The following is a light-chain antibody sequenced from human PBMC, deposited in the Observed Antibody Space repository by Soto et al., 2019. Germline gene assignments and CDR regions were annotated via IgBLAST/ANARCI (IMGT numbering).Light chain of an antibody. J-gene: IGKJ5*01. CDR1: QGIDSS. CDR3: QQLHDYPIT. V-gene: IGKV1-9*01. Sequence: ILLTQSPSSLSASVGHSVTIICRASQGIDSSFAWYQQKPGKAPKLLIYAASSLQSGVPSRFSGSGYGTDFTLTISSLQTEDFATYYCQQLHDYPITFGQGTRLEIK. CDR2: AAS.